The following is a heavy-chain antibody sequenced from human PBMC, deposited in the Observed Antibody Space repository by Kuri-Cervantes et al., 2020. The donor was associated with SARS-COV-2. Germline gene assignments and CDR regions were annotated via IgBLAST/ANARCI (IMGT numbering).Heavy chain of an antibody. CDR1: GFTFSDYA. D-gene: IGHD3-16*01. J-gene: IGHJ4*02. V-gene: IGHV3-30*04. CDR3: ARDWGPTDY. CDR2: ISFDGRNT. Sequence: GGSLRLSCAASGFTFSDYAIDWVRQAPGKGLEWVAIISFDGRNTKYADSMKGRFTISRDNSKNVVYLQINSLRLEDTAVYYCARDWGPTDYWGQGTLVTVSS.